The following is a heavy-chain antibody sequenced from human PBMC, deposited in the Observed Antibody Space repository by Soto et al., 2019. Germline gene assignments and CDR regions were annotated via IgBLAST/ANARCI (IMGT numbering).Heavy chain of an antibody. Sequence: WGSPRLSCAASGFTFSSYAMHWVRQAPGKGLEWVAVISYDGSNKYYADSVKGRFTISRDNSKNTLYLQMNSLRAEDTAVYYCAKGLIHVYYYGMDVWGQGTTVTVSS. CDR3: AKGLIHVYYYGMDV. D-gene: IGHD2-8*01. V-gene: IGHV3-30-3*01. CDR1: GFTFSSYA. CDR2: ISYDGSNK. J-gene: IGHJ6*02.